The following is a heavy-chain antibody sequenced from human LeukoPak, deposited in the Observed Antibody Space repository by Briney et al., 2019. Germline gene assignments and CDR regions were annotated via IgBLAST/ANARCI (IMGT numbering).Heavy chain of an antibody. V-gene: IGHV3-64*01. D-gene: IGHD6-19*01. CDR1: GFTFSSYA. CDR2: ISSNGGST. Sequence: TGGSLRLSCAASGFTFSSYAMSWVRQAPGKGLEYVSAISSNGGSTYYANSVKGRFTISRDNSKNTLYLQMGSLRAEDMAVYYCARGERRIAVAGLAFDYWGQGTLVTVSS. CDR3: ARGERRIAVAGLAFDY. J-gene: IGHJ4*02.